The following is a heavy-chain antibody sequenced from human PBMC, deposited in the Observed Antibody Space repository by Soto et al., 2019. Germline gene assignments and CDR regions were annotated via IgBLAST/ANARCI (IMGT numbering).Heavy chain of an antibody. D-gene: IGHD1-1*01. V-gene: IGHV1-2*02. CDR1: GYTFTGYY. Sequence: ASVKVSCKASGYTFTGYYMHWVRQAPGQGLEWMGWINPNSGGTNYAQKFQGRVTMTRDTSITTAYMELSRLRSDDTAVYYCARVITTAGYGMDVCGQATTVTVSS. J-gene: IGHJ6*02. CDR3: ARVITTAGYGMDV. CDR2: INPNSGGT.